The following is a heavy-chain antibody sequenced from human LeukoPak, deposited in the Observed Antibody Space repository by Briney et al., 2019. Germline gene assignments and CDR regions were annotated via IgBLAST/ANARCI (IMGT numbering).Heavy chain of an antibody. Sequence: PGGSLRLSCAASGFNFSSYAMHWVRQAPGKGLEWVAVISFDGKTKYYTDSVKGRFTVSRDNSKNTLYLQMNSLRAEDTAVYYCAKEMSSSNIDHCGQGTLVTVSS. CDR2: ISFDGKTK. CDR1: GFNFSSYA. J-gene: IGHJ4*02. CDR3: AKEMSSSNIDH. D-gene: IGHD2-2*01. V-gene: IGHV3-30*04.